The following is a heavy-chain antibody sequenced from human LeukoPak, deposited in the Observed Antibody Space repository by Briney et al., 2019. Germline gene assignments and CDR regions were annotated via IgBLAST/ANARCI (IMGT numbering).Heavy chain of an antibody. J-gene: IGHJ4*02. CDR2: IYYSGST. CDR1: GGSISSGDYY. CDR3: ARDNQDSSGWYGV. D-gene: IGHD6-19*01. Sequence: PSQTLSLTCTVSGGSISSGDYYWSWIRQPPGKGLEWIGYIYYSGSTYYNPSLKSRVTISVDTSKNQFSLKLSSVTAADTAVYYCARDNQDSSGWYGVWGQGTLVTVSS. V-gene: IGHV4-30-4*08.